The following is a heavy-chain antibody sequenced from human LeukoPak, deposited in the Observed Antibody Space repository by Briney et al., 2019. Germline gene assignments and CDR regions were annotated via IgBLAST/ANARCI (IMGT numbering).Heavy chain of an antibody. CDR2: IYYPGNT. CDR1: GGSISSSSYS. J-gene: IGHJ4*02. D-gene: IGHD6-19*01. CDR3: ARFYSSGWYRY. V-gene: IGHV4-39*07. Sequence: SETLSLTCTVSGGSISSSSYSWGWIRQPPGKGLEWIGSIYYPGNTYYNPSLKSRVTISVDTSKNQFSLKLSSVTAADTAVYYCARFYSSGWYRYWGQGTLVTVSS.